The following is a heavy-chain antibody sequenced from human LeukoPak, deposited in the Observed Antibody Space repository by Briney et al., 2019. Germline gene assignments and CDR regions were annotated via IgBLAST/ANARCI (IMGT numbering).Heavy chain of an antibody. D-gene: IGHD4-17*01. Sequence: GGSLRLSCAASGFTFSSYSMNWVRQAPGKRLEWVSSISSSNSYIYYADSVKGRFTISRDNAKNSLYLQMNSLRAEDTAVYYCARHDYGDYSLFDYWGQGTLVTVSS. V-gene: IGHV3-21*01. CDR1: GFTFSSYS. CDR3: ARHDYGDYSLFDY. CDR2: ISSSNSYI. J-gene: IGHJ4*02.